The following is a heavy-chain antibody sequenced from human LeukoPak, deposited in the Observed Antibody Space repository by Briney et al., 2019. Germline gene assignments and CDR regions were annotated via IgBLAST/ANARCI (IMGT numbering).Heavy chain of an antibody. CDR2: INTNSGGT. Sequence: ASVKVSFKASGYTFTGYYMHWVRQAPGQGLEWMGWINTNSGGTNYAQKFQGRVTMTRDTSISTAYMELSRPRSDDTAVFYCARGYSYASFDYWGQGTLVTVSS. V-gene: IGHV1-2*02. J-gene: IGHJ4*02. CDR3: ARGYSYASFDY. CDR1: GYTFTGYY. D-gene: IGHD5-18*01.